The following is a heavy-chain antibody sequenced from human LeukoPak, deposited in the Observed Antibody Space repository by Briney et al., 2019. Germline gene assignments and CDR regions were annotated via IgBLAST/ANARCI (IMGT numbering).Heavy chain of an antibody. CDR2: IYTSGST. CDR3: ARDFGLLWFGENDY. J-gene: IGHJ4*02. CDR1: GGSISSYY. D-gene: IGHD3-10*01. Sequence: SSETLSLTCTVSGGSISSYYWSWIRQPAGKGLEWIGRIYTSGSTNYNPSLKSRVAMSVDTSKNQFSLKLSSVTAADTAVYYCARDFGLLWFGENDYWGQGTLVTVSS. V-gene: IGHV4-4*07.